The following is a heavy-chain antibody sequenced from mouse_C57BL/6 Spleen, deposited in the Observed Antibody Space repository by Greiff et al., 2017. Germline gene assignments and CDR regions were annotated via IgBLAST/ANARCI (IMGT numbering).Heavy chain of an antibody. V-gene: IGHV1-53*01. CDR2: INPSNGGT. CDR1: GYTFTSYW. D-gene: IGHD1-1*01. CDR3: GRECLCYYGSSSFAY. J-gene: IGHJ3*01. Sequence: VQLQQSGTELVKPGASGKLSCKASGYTFTSYWMHWVKQRPGQGLEWIGNINPSNGGTNYTEKFKSKATLTVDKSSSNAYMQISSLTSEESAVYYCGRECLCYYGSSSFAYWGQGTLVTVSA.